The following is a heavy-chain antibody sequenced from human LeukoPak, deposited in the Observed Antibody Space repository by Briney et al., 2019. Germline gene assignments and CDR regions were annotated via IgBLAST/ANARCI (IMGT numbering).Heavy chain of an antibody. CDR1: GYRFTSYW. J-gene: IGHJ6*03. CDR3: ARQLPYSSSWFGGYYYYYMDV. CDR2: IYPGDSDT. D-gene: IGHD6-13*01. V-gene: IGHV5-51*01. Sequence: GESLKISCKGSGYRFTSYWIGWVRQMPGKGLEWMGIIYPGDSDTRYSPSFQGQVTISADKSISTAYLQWSSLKASDTAMYYCARQLPYSSSWFGGYYYYYMDVWGKGTTVTVSS.